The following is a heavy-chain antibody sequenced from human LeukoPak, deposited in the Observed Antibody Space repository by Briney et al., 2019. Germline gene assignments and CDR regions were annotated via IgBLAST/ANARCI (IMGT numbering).Heavy chain of an antibody. Sequence: ASVKVSCKASGYTFTGYYMHWVRQAPGQGLEWMGWTNPNSGGTNYAQKFQGRVTMTRDTSISTAYMELSRLRSDGTAVYYCARDGGSSSHYNWFDPWGQGTLVTVSS. J-gene: IGHJ5*02. CDR2: TNPNSGGT. D-gene: IGHD6-6*01. CDR3: ARDGGSSSHYNWFDP. CDR1: GYTFTGYY. V-gene: IGHV1-2*02.